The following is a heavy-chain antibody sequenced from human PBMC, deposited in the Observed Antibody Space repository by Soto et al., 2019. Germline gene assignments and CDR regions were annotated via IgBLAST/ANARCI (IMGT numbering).Heavy chain of an antibody. CDR2: INPESGDT. CDR3: ATLVITGQFDY. Sequence: GASVKVSCKASGYNFADYHIHWVRQAPGQGFEWMGWINPESGDTKCAQNFQGWVTMTTDTSSSTAYLGLRRLLSDDTAVYFCATLVITGQFDYWGQGTLVTVSS. D-gene: IGHD3-9*01. V-gene: IGHV1-2*04. J-gene: IGHJ4*02. CDR1: GYNFADYH.